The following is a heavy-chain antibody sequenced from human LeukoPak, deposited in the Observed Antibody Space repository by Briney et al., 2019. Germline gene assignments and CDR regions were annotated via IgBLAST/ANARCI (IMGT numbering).Heavy chain of an antibody. D-gene: IGHD6-19*01. CDR2: MSSRGDST. CDR3: VKGPRPDITVAHTVEN. J-gene: IGHJ4*02. Sequence: GGSLRLSCAASGFIFSNYAMSWVRQVTGRGLEWVSTMSSRGDSTYVADSVKGRFTIARDNSKKSLYLQMNTVRAEDTAVYYCVKGPRPDITVAHTVENWGQGTLVTVSS. V-gene: IGHV3-23*01. CDR1: GFIFSNYA.